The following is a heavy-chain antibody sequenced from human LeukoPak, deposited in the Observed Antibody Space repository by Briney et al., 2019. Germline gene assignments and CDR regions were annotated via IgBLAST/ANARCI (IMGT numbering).Heavy chain of an antibody. Sequence: ASVKVSCKASGYSFTRYYIHWVRLAPGQGRDYMGMIDPNTGTTWYSQKFQGTVTMTRDTSTSTVSMELSSLRSDDTAIYYCARQLPGSCYFDYWGQGTLVSVSS. D-gene: IGHD1-1*01. CDR2: IDPNTGTT. CDR3: ARQLPGSCYFDY. CDR1: GYSFTRYY. J-gene: IGHJ4*02. V-gene: IGHV1-46*01.